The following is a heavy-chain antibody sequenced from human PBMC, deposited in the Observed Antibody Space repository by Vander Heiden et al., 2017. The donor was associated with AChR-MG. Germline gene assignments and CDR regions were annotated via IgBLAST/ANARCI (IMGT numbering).Heavy chain of an antibody. CDR3: ARGADQFDF. J-gene: IGHJ4*02. CDR1: GYTFTTYS. V-gene: IGHV7-4-1*02. CDR2: INTNTGNP. Sequence: QVQLVHSGSELKNPGASVKLSCKASGYTFTTYSMNWVRQAPGQGLEWLGWINTNTGNPTYAQGFTGLFVFSLDTSVGTAYLQISSLKAEDTAVYYCARGADQFDFWGQGTLVTVSS.